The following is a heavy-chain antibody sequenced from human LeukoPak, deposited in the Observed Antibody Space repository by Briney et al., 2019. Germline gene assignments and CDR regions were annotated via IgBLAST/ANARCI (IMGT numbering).Heavy chain of an antibody. CDR3: ARDKDLGAVAGTFDY. D-gene: IGHD6-19*01. V-gene: IGHV1-18*01. CDR1: GYTFSTSG. Sequence: ASVKVSCKASGYTFSTSGISWVRQAPGQGLGWMGWISAYNGHTKYAQKFQGRVTMTTDTSTSTAYMELTSLTSDDTAVYYCARDKDLGAVAGTFDYWGQGTLVTVSS. CDR2: ISAYNGHT. J-gene: IGHJ4*02.